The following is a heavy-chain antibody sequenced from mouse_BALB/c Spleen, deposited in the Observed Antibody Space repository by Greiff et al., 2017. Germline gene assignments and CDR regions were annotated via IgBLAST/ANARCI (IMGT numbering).Heavy chain of an antibody. V-gene: IGHV3-2*02. J-gene: IGHJ2*01. D-gene: IGHD2-1*01. CDR3: ARHGNYFDY. CDR2: ISYSGST. CDR1: GYSITSDYA. Sequence: EVQLQESGPGLVKPSQSLSLTCTVTGYSITSDYAWNWIRQFPGNKLEWMGYISYSGSTSYNPSLKSRISITRDTSKNQFFLQLNSVTTEDTATYYCARHGNYFDYWGQGTTLTVSS.